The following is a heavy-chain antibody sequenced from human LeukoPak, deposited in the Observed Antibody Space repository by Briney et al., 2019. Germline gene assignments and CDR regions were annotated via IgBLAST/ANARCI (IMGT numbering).Heavy chain of an antibody. CDR3: ARERVNYGDSP. CDR1: GYTFFSYN. CDR2: ISAYNGNT. D-gene: IGHD4-17*01. J-gene: IGHJ5*02. Sequence: ASVKVSCKASGYTFFSYNINWVRQAPGQGLEWMGWISAYNGNTNYAQKLQGRVTMTTDTSTSAAYMELRSLRSDDTAVYYCARERVNYGDSPWGQGTLVTVSS. V-gene: IGHV1-18*01.